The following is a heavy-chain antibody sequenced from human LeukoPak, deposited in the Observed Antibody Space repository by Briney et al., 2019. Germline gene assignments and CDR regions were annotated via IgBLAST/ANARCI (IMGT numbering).Heavy chain of an antibody. J-gene: IGHJ4*02. CDR3: AKVGFSEMEWLLYSDH. CDR1: GLTFSSYA. Sequence: GGSLRPSCAASGLTFSSYAMSWVRQAPGKGLEWVSAISGSSGHTYYADSVKSRFTISRDNSKNTLYLQMNSLRAEDTAVYYCAKVGFSEMEWLLYSDHWGQGTLVTVSS. CDR2: ISGSSGHT. V-gene: IGHV3-23*01. D-gene: IGHD3-3*01.